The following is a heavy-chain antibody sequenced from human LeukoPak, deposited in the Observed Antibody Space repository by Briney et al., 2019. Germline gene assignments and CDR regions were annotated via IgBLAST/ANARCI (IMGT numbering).Heavy chain of an antibody. CDR3: ARGGDYDFWNSYNDY. V-gene: IGHV4-61*02. Sequence: PSETLSLTCTVSGGSISSGSYYWSWIRQPAGKGLEWIGRIYTSGSTSYNPSLKSRVTISADTSKNQFSLKLSSVTAADTAVYYCARGGDYDFWNSYNDYWGQGTLVTVSS. J-gene: IGHJ4*02. CDR2: IYTSGST. CDR1: GGSISSGSYY. D-gene: IGHD3-3*01.